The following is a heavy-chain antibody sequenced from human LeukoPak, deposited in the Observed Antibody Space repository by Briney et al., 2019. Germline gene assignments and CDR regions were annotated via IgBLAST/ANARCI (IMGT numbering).Heavy chain of an antibody. Sequence: ASVKVSCKASGYTFTGYYMHWVRQAPGQGLEWMGWINPNSGGTNYAQKFQGRVTMTRDTSISTAYMELSRLRSDDTAVYYCAREGPLGAAAGTVGPAYYFDYWGQGTLVTVSS. CDR1: GYTFTGYY. CDR2: INPNSGGT. D-gene: IGHD6-13*01. CDR3: AREGPLGAAAGTVGPAYYFDY. V-gene: IGHV1-2*02. J-gene: IGHJ4*02.